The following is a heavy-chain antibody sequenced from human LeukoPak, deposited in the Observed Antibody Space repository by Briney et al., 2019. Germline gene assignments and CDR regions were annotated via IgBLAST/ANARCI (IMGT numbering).Heavy chain of an antibody. Sequence: SVKVSCKASGGTFSSYAISWVRQAPGQGLEWIGGIIPIFGTANYAQKFQGRVTITTDESTSTAYMELSSLRSEDTAVYYCASSHYYDSSGYYPLDAFDIWGQGTMVTVSS. D-gene: IGHD3-22*01. CDR2: IIPIFGTA. V-gene: IGHV1-69*05. J-gene: IGHJ3*02. CDR3: ASSHYYDSSGYYPLDAFDI. CDR1: GGTFSSYA.